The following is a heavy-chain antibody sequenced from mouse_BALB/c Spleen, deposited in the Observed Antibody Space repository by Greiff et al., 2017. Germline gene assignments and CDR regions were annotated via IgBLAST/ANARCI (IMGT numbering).Heavy chain of an antibody. J-gene: IGHJ3*01. D-gene: IGHD1-1*01. Sequence: EVKLQESGPGLVKPSQSLSLTCTVTGYSITSDYAWNWIRQFPGNKLEWMGYISYSGSTSYNPSLKSRISITRDTSKNQFFLQLNSVTTEDTATYYCASPYYYGFAYWGQGTLVTVSA. V-gene: IGHV3-2*02. CDR1: GYSITSDYA. CDR2: ISYSGST. CDR3: ASPYYYGFAY.